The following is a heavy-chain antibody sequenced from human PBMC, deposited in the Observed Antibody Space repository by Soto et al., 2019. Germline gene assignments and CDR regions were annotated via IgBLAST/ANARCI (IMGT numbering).Heavy chain of an antibody. CDR1: GGTFSSYA. D-gene: IGHD1-26*01. J-gene: IGHJ4*02. V-gene: IGHV1-69*13. CDR2: IIPIFGTA. Sequence: SVKVSCKASGGTFSSYAISWVRQAPVQGLEWMGGIIPIFGTANYAQKFQGRVTITADESTSTAYMELSRLRSDDTAVYYCARGYIVGATRYFDYWGQGTLVTVSS. CDR3: ARGYIVGATRYFDY.